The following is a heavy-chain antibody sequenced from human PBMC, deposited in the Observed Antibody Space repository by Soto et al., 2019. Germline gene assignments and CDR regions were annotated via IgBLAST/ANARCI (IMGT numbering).Heavy chain of an antibody. CDR3: ARSIRGPRRFNGMDV. CDR1: GFSLTSPGMC. V-gene: IGHV2-70*13. D-gene: IGHD1-20*01. J-gene: IGHJ6*02. CDR2: IERDDDDK. Sequence: SGPTLVNPTETLTLTCTFSGFSLTSPGMCVSWIRQSPGKALEWLALIERDDDDKYYSTSLKTRLTISKDTRKNQVVLTMANMEPADTATYYCARSIRGPRRFNGMDVWCQGTTVTVS.